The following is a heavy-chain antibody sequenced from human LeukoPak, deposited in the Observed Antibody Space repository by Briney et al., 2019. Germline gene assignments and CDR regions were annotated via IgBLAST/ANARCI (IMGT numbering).Heavy chain of an antibody. J-gene: IGHJ4*02. CDR1: GFTFSTYW. V-gene: IGHV3-7*01. CDR2: IKQDGSEK. D-gene: IGHD2-8*02. CDR3: ARAPTGGEEY. Sequence: PGGSLRLSCAASGFTFSTYWMSWVRQAPGKGLEGVANIKQDGSEKHFVDSVKGRFSISRDNANNSLYLQMNSLRAEDTAVYYCARAPTGGEEYWGQGTLVTVSS.